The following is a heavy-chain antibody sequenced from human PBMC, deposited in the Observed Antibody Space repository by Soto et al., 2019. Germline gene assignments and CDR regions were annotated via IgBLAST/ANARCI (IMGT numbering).Heavy chain of an antibody. CDR1: GFTFSDYY. V-gene: IGHV3-11*06. D-gene: IGHD1-1*01. CDR3: ARDTLDALRRIYYYGMAV. J-gene: IGHJ6*02. CDR2: ISSSSSYT. Sequence: GSLRLSCAASGFTFSDYYMSWILQAPGKGLEWVSYISSSSSYTNYADSVKGRFTISRDNAKNSLYLQMNSLRAEDTAVYYCARDTLDALRRIYYYGMAVWGQGTTVTVSS.